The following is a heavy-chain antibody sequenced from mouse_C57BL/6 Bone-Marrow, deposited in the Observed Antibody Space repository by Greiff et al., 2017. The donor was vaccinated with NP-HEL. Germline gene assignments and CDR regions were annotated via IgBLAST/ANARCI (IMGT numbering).Heavy chain of an antibody. J-gene: IGHJ4*01. CDR3: ARLHYGSSYCAMDY. D-gene: IGHD1-1*01. CDR1: GYTFTSYW. Sequence: QVQLQQPGAELVKPGASVKMSCKASGYTFTSYWITWVKQRPGQGLEWIGDIYPGSGSTNYNEKFKSKATLTVDKSSSTAYMQLSSLTSEDSAVYYCARLHYGSSYCAMDYWGQGTSVTVSS. CDR2: IYPGSGST. V-gene: IGHV1-55*01.